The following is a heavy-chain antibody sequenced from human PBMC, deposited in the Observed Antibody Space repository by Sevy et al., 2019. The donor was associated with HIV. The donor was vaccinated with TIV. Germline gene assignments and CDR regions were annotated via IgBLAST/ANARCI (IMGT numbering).Heavy chain of an antibody. J-gene: IGHJ4*02. CDR2: ISYDGSNK. V-gene: IGHV3-30-3*01. CDR1: GFTFSSYA. CDR3: ARDSRTNGDRVFDY. D-gene: IGHD4-17*01. Sequence: GGSLRLSCAASGFTFSSYAMHWVRQAPGKGLEWVAVISYDGSNKYYADSVKGRFTISRDNSKNTLYLQMNSLRAEDTAVYYCARDSRTNGDRVFDYWGQGTLVTASS.